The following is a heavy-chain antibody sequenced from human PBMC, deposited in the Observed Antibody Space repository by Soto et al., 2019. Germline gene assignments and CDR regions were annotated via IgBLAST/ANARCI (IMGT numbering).Heavy chain of an antibody. J-gene: IGHJ4*02. Sequence: WASVKVSCKASGYTFTGCYVHWVRQAPGQGLEWMGCINPNSGGTNYAQKFQGRVTMTRDTSINTAYMEVSRLRSDDTDEYYCARDLTNVRIDYSKPYWGQGTLVTVSS. CDR2: INPNSGGT. V-gene: IGHV1-2*02. D-gene: IGHD3-10*02. CDR1: GYTFTGCY. CDR3: ARDLTNVRIDYSKPY.